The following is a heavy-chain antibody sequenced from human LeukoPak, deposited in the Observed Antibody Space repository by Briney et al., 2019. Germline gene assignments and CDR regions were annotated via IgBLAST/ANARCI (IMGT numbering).Heavy chain of an antibody. CDR3: VKGGQRYDFWRFDY. V-gene: IGHV3-23*01. Sequence: PGGSLTLSCAVSGVSFSDYAMNWVRLAPGTGLQWVSSISGSGGSTYYADSVKGRFSISRDNSNNTLSLQMNSLRAEDTALYYCVKGGQRYDFWRFDYWGQGTVVTVSS. CDR2: ISGSGGST. D-gene: IGHD3-3*01. CDR1: GVSFSDYA. J-gene: IGHJ4*02.